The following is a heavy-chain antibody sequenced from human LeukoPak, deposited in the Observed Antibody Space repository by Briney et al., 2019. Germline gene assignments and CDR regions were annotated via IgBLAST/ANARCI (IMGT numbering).Heavy chain of an antibody. D-gene: IGHD2-21*01. J-gene: IGHJ5*02. Sequence: GGSLRLSCAASGFSFSTFGMHWVRQAPAKGLEWVAVIWYDGSDKYYADSVKGRFTISRDNAKNTLYLQMNNLSAEDTAVYDCARGRCGTSGGTYCGGGTWLDPWGQGTLVTVSS. CDR1: GFSFSTFG. CDR2: IWYDGSDK. V-gene: IGHV3-33*01. CDR3: ARGRCGTSGGTYCGGGTWLDP.